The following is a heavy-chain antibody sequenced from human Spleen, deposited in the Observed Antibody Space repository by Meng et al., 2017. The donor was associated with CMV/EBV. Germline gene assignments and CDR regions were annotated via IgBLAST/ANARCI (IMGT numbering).Heavy chain of an antibody. Sequence: LTCPVSGASVSNAAFYWAWLRQHPGKGLEWIGYLYNTGTTSYTPSLKSRLSMSVDTSKNQFSLKLSSVTAADTAVYYCARDTGYGVDFWGQGTLVTVSS. CDR3: ARDTGYGVDF. J-gene: IGHJ4*02. CDR2: LYNTGTT. D-gene: IGHD6-13*01. CDR1: GASVSNAAFY. V-gene: IGHV4-31*02.